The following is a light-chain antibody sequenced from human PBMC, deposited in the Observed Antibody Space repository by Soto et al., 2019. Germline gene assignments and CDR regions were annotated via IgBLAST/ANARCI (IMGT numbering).Light chain of an antibody. V-gene: IGLV1-40*01. Sequence: QSVLTQPPSVSGAPGQRVTISCTGSSSKIGAGYDVHWYQQLPGTAPKLLIYGNSNRPSGVPDRFSGSKSGTSASLAITGLQAEDEADYYCQSYASSLSGSVFGGGTKLTVL. CDR3: QSYASSLSGSV. J-gene: IGLJ3*02. CDR2: GNS. CDR1: SSKIGAGYD.